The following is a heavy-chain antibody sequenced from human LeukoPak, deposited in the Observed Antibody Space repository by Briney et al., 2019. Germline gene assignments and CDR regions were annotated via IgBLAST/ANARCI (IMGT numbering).Heavy chain of an antibody. J-gene: IGHJ3*02. V-gene: IGHV1-46*01. CDR1: GYTFTNYY. CDR3: ARWGNSGSYHDAFDI. D-gene: IGHD1-26*01. CDR2: INPSGGST. Sequence: GASVKVSCKASGYTFTNYYIHWVRQAPGQGLEWMGIINPSGGSTSYAQKFQGRVTITADESTSTAYMELSSLRSEDTAVYYCARWGNSGSYHDAFDIWGQGTMVTVSS.